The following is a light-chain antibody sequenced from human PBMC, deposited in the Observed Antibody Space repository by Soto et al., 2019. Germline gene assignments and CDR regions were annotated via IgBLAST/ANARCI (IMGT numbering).Light chain of an antibody. J-gene: IGLJ2*01. Sequence: QPVLTQSPSASASLGASVKLTCTLSSAHSRYDIAWHQQQPEKGPRYLMEVSSDGRHSKGDGIPDRFSGSSSGAERYLTISSLQSEDEADYYCQTWGTGYSLFGGGTKLTVL. CDR2: VSSDGRH. V-gene: IGLV4-69*01. CDR1: SAHSRYD. CDR3: QTWGTGYSL.